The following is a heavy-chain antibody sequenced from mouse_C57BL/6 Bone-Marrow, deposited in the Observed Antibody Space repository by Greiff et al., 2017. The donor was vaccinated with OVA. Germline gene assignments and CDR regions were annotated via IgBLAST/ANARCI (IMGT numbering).Heavy chain of an antibody. CDR2: IYPGDGDT. V-gene: IGHV1-82*01. J-gene: IGHJ3*01. CDR3: ARERIAWFAY. Sequence: VQLQQSGPELVKPGASVKISCKASGYAFSSSWMNWVKQRPGKGLEWIGRIYPGDGDTNYNGKFKGKATLTADKSSSTAYMQLSSLTSEDSAVYFCARERIAWFAYWGQGTLVTVSA. CDR1: GYAFSSSW.